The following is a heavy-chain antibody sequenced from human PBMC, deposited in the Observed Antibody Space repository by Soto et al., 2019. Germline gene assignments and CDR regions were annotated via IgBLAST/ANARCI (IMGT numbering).Heavy chain of an antibody. V-gene: IGHV3-30*18. D-gene: IGHD6-6*01. J-gene: IGHJ4*02. CDR3: AKDLWGAARPGCPDY. Sequence: PGGSLRLSCAASGFTFSSYGMHWVRQAPGKGLEWVAVISYDGSNKYYADSVKGRFTISRDNSKNTLYLQMNSLRAEDTAVYYCAKDLWGAARPGCPDYWGQGTLVTVSS. CDR1: GFTFSSYG. CDR2: ISYDGSNK.